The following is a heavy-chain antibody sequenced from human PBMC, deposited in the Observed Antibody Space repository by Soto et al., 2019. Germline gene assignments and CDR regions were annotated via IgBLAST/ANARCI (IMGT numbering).Heavy chain of an antibody. J-gene: IGHJ4*02. V-gene: IGHV3-15*07. D-gene: IGHD5-18*01. CDR1: GITFSNTW. Sequence: EVQLVESGGGLVKPGGSLRLSCAASGITFSNTWMNWVRQAPGKGLEWVGRIRSRANGGTADYAAPVKGRFTISRDDSESTLYLQINSLQTEDTAVYYCTADTYTSSRQAHDYWGQGTLVTVSS. CDR2: IRSRANGGTA. CDR3: TADTYTSSRQAHDY.